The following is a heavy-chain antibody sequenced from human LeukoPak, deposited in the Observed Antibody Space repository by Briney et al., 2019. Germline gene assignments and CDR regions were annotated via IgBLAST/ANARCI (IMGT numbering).Heavy chain of an antibody. CDR1: GGSFSGYY. D-gene: IGHD3-22*01. Sequence: SETRSLTCAVYGGSFSGYYWSWIRQPPGKGLEWIGEINHSGNTNYNPSLKSRVIISVDTSKKQFSLKLSSVTAADTAVYYRARAPDYYDSSGYGGPFDYWGQGSLVTVSS. CDR2: INHSGNT. V-gene: IGHV4-34*01. J-gene: IGHJ4*02. CDR3: ARAPDYYDSSGYGGPFDY.